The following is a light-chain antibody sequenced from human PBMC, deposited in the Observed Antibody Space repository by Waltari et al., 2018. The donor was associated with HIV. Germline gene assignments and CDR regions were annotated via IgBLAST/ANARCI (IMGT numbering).Light chain of an antibody. CDR3: QSYDISLSGWV. V-gene: IGLV1-40*01. CDR1: SSNIGAGFD. Sequence: QSVLTQPPSVSGAPGQRVTISCTGTSSNIGAGFDVHWYQQLPGTVPKVLIYNNPALPSGVPDRFSGSKSATSASLAITGLQAEDEANYYCQSYDISLSGWVFGGGTKLTVL. J-gene: IGLJ2*01. CDR2: NNP.